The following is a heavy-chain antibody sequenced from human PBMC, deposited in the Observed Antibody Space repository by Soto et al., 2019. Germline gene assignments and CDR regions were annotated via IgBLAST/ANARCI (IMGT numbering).Heavy chain of an antibody. CDR2: INHSGST. V-gene: IGHV4-34*01. CDR1: GGSFSGYY. J-gene: IGHJ4*02. D-gene: IGHD6-6*01. CDR3: AGGYRRAARPPDY. Sequence: SETLSLTCAVYGGSFSGYYWCWIRQPPGKGLEWIGEINHSGSTNYNPSLKSRVTISVDTSKNQFSLKLSSVTAADTAVYYCAGGYRRAARPPDYWGQGTLVTVS.